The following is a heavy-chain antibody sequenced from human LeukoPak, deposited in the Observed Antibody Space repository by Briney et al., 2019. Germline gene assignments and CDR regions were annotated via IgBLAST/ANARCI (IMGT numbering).Heavy chain of an antibody. CDR1: GYTFTSYG. J-gene: IGHJ4*02. D-gene: IGHD2-2*01. CDR2: ISAYNGNT. CDR3: VRGPKRAVVPAARLFDY. V-gene: IGHV1-18*01. Sequence: ASVKVSCKASGYTFTSYGISWVRQAPGQGLEWMGWISAYNGNTNYAQKLQGRVTMTTDTSTSTAYMELRSLRSDDTAVYYCVRGPKRAVVPAARLFDYWGQGTLVTVSS.